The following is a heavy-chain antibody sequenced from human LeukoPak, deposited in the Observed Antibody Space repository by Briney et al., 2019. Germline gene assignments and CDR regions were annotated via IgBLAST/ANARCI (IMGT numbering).Heavy chain of an antibody. CDR2: ISSSSSTI. Sequence: GTLRLSCAASGFTFSSHSMNWVRQAPGKGLEWVSYISSSSSTIYYADSVKGRFTISRDNAKNSLYLQMNSLRAEDTAVYYCARGAYYYEDWGQGTLVTVSS. CDR3: ARGAYYYED. D-gene: IGHD3-22*01. CDR1: GFTFSSHS. V-gene: IGHV3-48*01. J-gene: IGHJ4*02.